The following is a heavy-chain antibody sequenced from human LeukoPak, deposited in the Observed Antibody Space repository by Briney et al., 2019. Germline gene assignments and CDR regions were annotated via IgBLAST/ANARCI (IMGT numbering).Heavy chain of an antibody. D-gene: IGHD4-11*01. CDR2: INPSGGST. Sequence: ASVKVSCKASGYTFTSYYMHWVRQAPGQGLEWMGIINPSGGSTSYAQKFQGRVTMTRDMSTSTVYMELGSLRSEDTAVYYCARDHHADYSNYGIDYWGQGTLVTVSS. CDR1: GYTFTSYY. V-gene: IGHV1-46*01. J-gene: IGHJ4*02. CDR3: ARDHHADYSNYGIDY.